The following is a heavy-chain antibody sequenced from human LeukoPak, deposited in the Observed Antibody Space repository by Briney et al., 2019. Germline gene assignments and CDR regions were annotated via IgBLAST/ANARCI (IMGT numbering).Heavy chain of an antibody. Sequence: GGSLRLSCAASGFTFSSYGMHWVRQAPGKGLEWVAVIWYDGSNKYYADSVKGRFTISRDNSKNTLCLQMNSLRAEDTAVYYCASDGGNYRVGGYFDYWGQGTLVTVSS. D-gene: IGHD4-23*01. J-gene: IGHJ4*02. CDR1: GFTFSSYG. CDR2: IWYDGSNK. V-gene: IGHV3-33*01. CDR3: ASDGGNYRVGGYFDY.